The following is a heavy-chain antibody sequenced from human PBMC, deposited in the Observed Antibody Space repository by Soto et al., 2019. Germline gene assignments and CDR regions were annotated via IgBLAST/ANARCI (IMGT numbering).Heavy chain of an antibody. Sequence: EVQLVESGGGLVQPGGSLRLSCAASGFTFSSYSMNWVRQAPGKGREWGSYISSSGSTIFSADSVKGRFTISRDNAKNSLYLQMNSLRDEDTAVYYCASEAAVPLNWFDTWGQGTLVTVSS. CDR3: ASEAAVPLNWFDT. CDR1: GFTFSSYS. CDR2: ISSSGSTI. D-gene: IGHD6-6*01. V-gene: IGHV3-48*02. J-gene: IGHJ5*02.